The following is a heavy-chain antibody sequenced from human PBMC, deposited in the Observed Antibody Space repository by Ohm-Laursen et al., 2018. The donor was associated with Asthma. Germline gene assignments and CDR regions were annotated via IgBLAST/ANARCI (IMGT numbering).Heavy chain of an antibody. CDR2: IYYSGST. V-gene: IGHV4-59*01. D-gene: IGHD5-24*01. CDR1: GGSISSYY. CDR3: ARVQDGYNP. J-gene: IGHJ4*02. Sequence: GTLSLTCTVSGGSISSYYWSWIRQPPGKGLEWIGYIYYSGSTNYNPSLKSRVTISVDTSKNQFSLKLSSVTAADTAVYYCARVQDGYNPWGQGTLVTVSS.